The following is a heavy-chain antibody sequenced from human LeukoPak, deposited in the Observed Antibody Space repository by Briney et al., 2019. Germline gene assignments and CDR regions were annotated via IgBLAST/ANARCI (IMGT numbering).Heavy chain of an antibody. CDR1: GDSISSYY. CDR3: ARRAAYTSSFFDY. V-gene: IGHV4-59*08. CDR2: VYHTGST. D-gene: IGHD6-6*01. Sequence: SETLSLTCTVSGDSISSYYWSWIRQPPGKGLEWIRYVYHTGSTNYNSSLKSRVTMSVDTSKNQFSLQVSSVTAADTAVYYCARRAAYTSSFFDYWGQGILVTVSS. J-gene: IGHJ4*02.